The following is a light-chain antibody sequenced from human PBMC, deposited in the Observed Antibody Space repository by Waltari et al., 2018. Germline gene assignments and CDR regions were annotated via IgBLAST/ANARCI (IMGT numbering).Light chain of an antibody. CDR2: DVS. CDR3: NSYTSSSTLIL. V-gene: IGLV2-14*03. Sequence: QSALTQPASESGSPGQSITISCTGTSSDIGGSNDVSWYQQHPGKAPKLMIYDVSHRPSGVSNRFSGSKSGNTASLTISGLQAEDEADYYCNSYTSSSTLILFGGGTKLTVL. CDR1: SSDIGGSND. J-gene: IGLJ2*01.